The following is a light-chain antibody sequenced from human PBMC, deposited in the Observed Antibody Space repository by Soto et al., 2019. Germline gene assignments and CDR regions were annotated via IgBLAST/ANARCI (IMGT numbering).Light chain of an antibody. CDR3: QQRTNWPPT. CDR1: QSVDNH. Sequence: EIVLTQSPATLSLSPGERVTLSCRASQSVDNHLAWYQQKPGQAPRLLIYDVSSRAAGIPGRFSGSGSGTDFTLTISSLELVDFAVYYCQQRTNWPPTFGQGTRLEIK. J-gene: IGKJ5*01. CDR2: DVS. V-gene: IGKV3-11*01.